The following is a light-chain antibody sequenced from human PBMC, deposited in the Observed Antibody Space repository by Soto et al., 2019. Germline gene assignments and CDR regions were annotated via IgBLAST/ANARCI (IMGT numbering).Light chain of an antibody. J-gene: IGKJ1*01. CDR3: QHHDPSFTWT. CDR1: QSVSSY. V-gene: IGKV3-11*01. Sequence: EIVLTQSPATLSLSPGERDTLSCRASQSVSSYLAWYQQILGQVLGLRIYDASNRATRIPARFSGSGSGTDFTLTISRLEPEDFAVYYCQHHDPSFTWTFGQGTKVDI. CDR2: DAS.